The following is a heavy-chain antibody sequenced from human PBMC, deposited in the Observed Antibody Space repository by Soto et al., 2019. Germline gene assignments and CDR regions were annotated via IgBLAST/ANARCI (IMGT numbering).Heavy chain of an antibody. Sequence: EVQLVESGGGLVQPGGSLKLSCAASGFTFSGSAMHWVRQASGKGLEWVGRIRSNANSFATAYAASVKGSFTISRDDSKNTAYLQMNSLKTEDTAVYYCILMTEGGGSYTDYWGQGTLVTVSS. V-gene: IGHV3-73*02. CDR1: GFTFSGSA. CDR3: ILMTEGGGSYTDY. CDR2: IRSNANSFAT. D-gene: IGHD3-16*01. J-gene: IGHJ4*02.